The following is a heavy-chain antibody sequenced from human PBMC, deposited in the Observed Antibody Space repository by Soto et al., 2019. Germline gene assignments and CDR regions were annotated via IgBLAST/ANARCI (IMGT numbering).Heavy chain of an antibody. D-gene: IGHD2-15*01. CDR1: GFTFSNYG. CDR2: IKEDGSEK. J-gene: IGHJ4*02. V-gene: IGHV3-7*01. Sequence: PGGSLSLACGASGFTFSNYGMTWVGQTPGKGLEWVANIKEDGSEKHYVDSVKGRFTISRDNAKNSLYLQMNSLRVEDTAVYFCSRDVVVGAKALNYWGQGALVTVSS. CDR3: SRDVVVGAKALNY.